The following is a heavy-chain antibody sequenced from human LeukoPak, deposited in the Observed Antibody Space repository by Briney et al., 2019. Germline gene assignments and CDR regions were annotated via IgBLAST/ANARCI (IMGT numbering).Heavy chain of an antibody. Sequence: GGSLRLSCAASGFTFSSYGMHWVRQAPGKGLEWVSAISGSGGSTYYADSVKGRFTISRDNAKNSLYLQMNSLRAEDTAVYYCARVKEASAFDIWGQGTMVTVSS. D-gene: IGHD5-12*01. CDR2: ISGSGGST. J-gene: IGHJ3*02. V-gene: IGHV3-21*01. CDR3: ARVKEASAFDI. CDR1: GFTFSSYG.